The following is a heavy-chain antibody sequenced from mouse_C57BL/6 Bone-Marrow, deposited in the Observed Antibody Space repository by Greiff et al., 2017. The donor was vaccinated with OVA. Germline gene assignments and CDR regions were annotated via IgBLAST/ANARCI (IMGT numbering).Heavy chain of an antibody. CDR1: GYTFTSYW. Sequence: VQLQQPGAELVKPGASVKMSCKASGYTFTSYWITWVKQRPGQGLEWIGDIYPGSGSTNYNEKFKSKATLTVATSSSTAYMQLSSLTSEDSAVYYCARRQPRDYWGQGTTLTVSS. CDR3: ARRQPRDY. CDR2: IYPGSGST. V-gene: IGHV1-55*01. J-gene: IGHJ2*01. D-gene: IGHD6-1*01.